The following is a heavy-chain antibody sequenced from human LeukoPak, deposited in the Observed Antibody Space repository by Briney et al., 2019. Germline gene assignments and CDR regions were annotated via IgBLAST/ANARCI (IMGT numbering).Heavy chain of an antibody. CDR3: ARRSSSWLNEYYFDY. J-gene: IGHJ4*02. Sequence: PSETLSLTCTVSGGSISSYYWSWIRQPPGKGLEWLGYIYYSGSTNYNPSLKSRVTISVDTSKNQFSLKLSSVTAADTAVYYCARRSSSWLNEYYFDYWGQGTLVTVSS. V-gene: IGHV4-59*08. CDR1: GGSISSYY. CDR2: IYYSGST. D-gene: IGHD6-13*01.